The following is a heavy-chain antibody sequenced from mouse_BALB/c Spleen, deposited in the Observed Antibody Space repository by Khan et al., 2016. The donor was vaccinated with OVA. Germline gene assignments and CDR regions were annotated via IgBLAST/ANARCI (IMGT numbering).Heavy chain of an antibody. Sequence: EVQLQESGPELMKPGASVKISCKASGYSFTSYYIHWVKQSHGKSLEWIGYIDPFNGGTSYNQKFKGKATLTLDKSSSTAYMHLSSLTSEDSAVYYCAREGLGLRAYAMDYWGQGTSVTGSS. J-gene: IGHJ4*01. CDR2: IDPFNGGT. CDR1: GYSFTSYY. D-gene: IGHD3-1*01. V-gene: IGHV1S135*01. CDR3: AREGLGLRAYAMDY.